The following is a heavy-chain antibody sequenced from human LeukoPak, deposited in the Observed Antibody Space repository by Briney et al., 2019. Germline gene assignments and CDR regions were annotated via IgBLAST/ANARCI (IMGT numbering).Heavy chain of an antibody. V-gene: IGHV6-1*01. D-gene: IGHD1-26*01. CDR1: GDSVSSNSAA. CDR3: ARDRSTGSYDWFDP. CDR2: TYYRSKWYN. Sequence: SQTLSLTFAITGDSVSSNSAAWTWIRQSPSRGLEWMGRTYYRSKWYNDYAVSVKSRITINPDTSKNQFSLKLNSVTAADTAVYYCARDRSTGSYDWFDPWGQGTLVTVSS. J-gene: IGHJ5*02.